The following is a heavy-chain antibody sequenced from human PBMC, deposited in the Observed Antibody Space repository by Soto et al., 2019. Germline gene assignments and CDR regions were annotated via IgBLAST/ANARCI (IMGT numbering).Heavy chain of an antibody. CDR3: ARLIKLVKDGNNSPTPWLSFDY. CDR1: GGSFSGYY. Sequence: SETLSLTCAVYGGSFSGYYWSWIRQPPGKGLEWIGEINHSGSTNYNPSLKSRVTISVDTSKNQFSLKLSSVTAADTAVYYCARLIKLVKDGNNSPTPWLSFDYWGQGTLVTVSS. D-gene: IGHD3-9*01. V-gene: IGHV4-34*01. CDR2: INHSGST. J-gene: IGHJ4*02.